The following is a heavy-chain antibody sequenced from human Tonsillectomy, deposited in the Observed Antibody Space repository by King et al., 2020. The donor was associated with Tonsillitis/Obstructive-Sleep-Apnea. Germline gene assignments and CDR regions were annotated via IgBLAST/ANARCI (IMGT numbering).Heavy chain of an antibody. D-gene: IGHD2-2*01. Sequence: VQLVESGAEVKKPGSSVKVSCKAFGGTFSSYAISWVRQAPGQGLEWMGGIIPIFGTANYAQKFQGIVTITADESTSTAYMELSSLRSEDTAVYYCARRTEHCSSTSCYPGYFDLWGRGTLVTVSS. CDR3: ARRTEHCSSTSCYPGYFDL. V-gene: IGHV1-69*01. CDR2: IIPIFGTA. CDR1: GGTFSSYA. J-gene: IGHJ2*01.